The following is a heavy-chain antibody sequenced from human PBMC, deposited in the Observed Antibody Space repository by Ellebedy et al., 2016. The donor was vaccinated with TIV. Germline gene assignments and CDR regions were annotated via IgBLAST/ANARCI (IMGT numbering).Heavy chain of an antibody. J-gene: IGHJ5*02. Sequence: MPGGSLRLSCTVSGDSININSYYWGWIRQPQGEGLEWIGSIYYSGTSYYNPPLKSRVTMSVDTSKTQLALKLSSVTAADTAVYYCAVLISYGELGSWFDPWGQGTLVTVSA. D-gene: IGHD3-10*01. CDR2: IYYSGTS. CDR3: AVLISYGELGSWFDP. V-gene: IGHV4-39*01. CDR1: GDSININSYY.